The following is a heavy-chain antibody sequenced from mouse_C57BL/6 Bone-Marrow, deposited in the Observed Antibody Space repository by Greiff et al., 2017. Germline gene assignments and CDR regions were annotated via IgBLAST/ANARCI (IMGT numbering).Heavy chain of an antibody. Sequence: EVKLMESGGGLVQPGGSLKLSCAASGFTFSDYYMYWVRQTPEKRLEWVAYISNGGGSTYYPDTVKGRFTISRDNAKNTLYLQMSRLKSEDTAMYYCARAYYSNYPFAYWGQGTLVTVSA. J-gene: IGHJ3*01. V-gene: IGHV5-12*01. CDR1: GFTFSDYY. CDR2: ISNGGGST. D-gene: IGHD2-5*01. CDR3: ARAYYSNYPFAY.